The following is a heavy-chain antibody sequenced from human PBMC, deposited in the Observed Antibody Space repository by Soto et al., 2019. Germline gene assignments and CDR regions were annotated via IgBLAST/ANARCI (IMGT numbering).Heavy chain of an antibody. CDR1: GCSIISYY. V-gene: IGHV4-59*12. CDR2: IYYSGST. J-gene: IGHJ6*02. Sequence: LETLSLTCTVSGCSIISYYWSWIRQPPGKGLEWIGYIYYSGSTNYNPSLKSRVTISVDTSKNQFSLKLSSVTAADTAVYYCARVVGGYYYGMDVWGQGTTVTVSS. CDR3: ARVVGGYYYGMDV. D-gene: IGHD2-2*01.